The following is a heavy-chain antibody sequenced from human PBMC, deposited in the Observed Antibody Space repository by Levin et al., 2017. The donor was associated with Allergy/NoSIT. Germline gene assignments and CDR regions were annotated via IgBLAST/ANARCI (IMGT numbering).Heavy chain of an antibody. CDR2: VNHSGST. CDR3: ARGPLNLPWYSSSPPFDY. V-gene: IGHV4-34*01. Sequence: SETLSLTCAVYGGSFSGYYWSWIRQPPGKGLEWIAEVNHSGSTNYNPSLKSRVTISVDTSKNQFSLKLSSVTAADTAVYYCARGPLNLPWYSSSPPFDYWGQGTLVTVSS. CDR1: GGSFSGYY. J-gene: IGHJ4*02. D-gene: IGHD6-13*01.